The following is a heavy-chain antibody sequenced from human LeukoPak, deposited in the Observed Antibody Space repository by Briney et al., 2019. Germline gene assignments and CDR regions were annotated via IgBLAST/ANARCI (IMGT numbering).Heavy chain of an antibody. J-gene: IGHJ6*03. Sequence: ASVRVSCKASGYTFTSYIISWVRQAPGQGLEWMGWINAYNGNTDYAQRVQGRVTMTTDTSTGTAYMELRRLRSDDTAVYYCARDRHIAAAVYYYYMGVWGKGTPVTVSS. CDR3: ARDRHIAAAVYYYYMGV. D-gene: IGHD6-13*01. CDR1: GYTFTSYI. V-gene: IGHV1-18*01. CDR2: INAYNGNT.